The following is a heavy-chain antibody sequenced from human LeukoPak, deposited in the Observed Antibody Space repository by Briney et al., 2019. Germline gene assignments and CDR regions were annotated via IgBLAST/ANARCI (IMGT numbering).Heavy chain of an antibody. CDR3: ARVNRVVTIFGVGSYDFDI. CDR2: INHSGST. J-gene: IGHJ3*02. Sequence: TSETLCLTCAVYGVSFSGYYWSWIRQAPGKGLEWIGEINHSGSTNYNPSLESRGTISVDTFTNEYSLKLSYVPAEGTGVYYCARVNRVVTIFGVGSYDFDIWGQGTMVTVSS. D-gene: IGHD3-3*01. CDR1: GVSFSGYY. V-gene: IGHV4-34*01.